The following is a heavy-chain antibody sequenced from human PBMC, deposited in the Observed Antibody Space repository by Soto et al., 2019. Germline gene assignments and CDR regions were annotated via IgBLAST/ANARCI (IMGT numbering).Heavy chain of an antibody. CDR2: IYYSGTT. CDR3: ARRYYYGSNWFGP. D-gene: IGHD3-10*01. V-gene: IGHV4-59*01. J-gene: IGHJ5*02. CDR1: GGSIRGYL. Sequence: TPSLTSTVSGGSIRGYLWGWVRQPPGKGLEWIGYIYYSGTTSYNPSLNSRVTMSVDTSKNQFSLKVNSVTAADTAVYYCARRYYYGSNWFGPWGPGTLVTVSS.